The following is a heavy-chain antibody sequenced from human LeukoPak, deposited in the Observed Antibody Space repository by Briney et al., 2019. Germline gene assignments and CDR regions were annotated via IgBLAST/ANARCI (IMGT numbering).Heavy chain of an antibody. D-gene: IGHD5-24*01. J-gene: IGHJ4*02. Sequence: SETLSLTCTVSGYSISSGFYWGWIRQPPGKGLEWIGSIYHTGSTYSNPSLKSRVTISVDTSKNQFSLKLSSVTAADTAVYYCAREVRRDGYNLFDYWGQGTLVTVSS. V-gene: IGHV4-38-2*02. CDR3: AREVRRDGYNLFDY. CDR2: IYHTGST. CDR1: GYSISSGFY.